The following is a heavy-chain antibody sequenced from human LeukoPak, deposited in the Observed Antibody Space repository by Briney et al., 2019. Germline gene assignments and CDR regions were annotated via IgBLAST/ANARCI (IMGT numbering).Heavy chain of an antibody. CDR1: GYSISSGYY. CDR3: ACLPYCSSTSCYFDWFDP. Sequence: SETLSLTCAVSGYSISSGYYCGWIRQPPGKGLEWIGSIYHSGSTYYNPSLKSRVTISVDTSKNQFSLKLSSVTAADTAVYYCACLPYCSSTSCYFDWFDPWGQGTLVTVSS. J-gene: IGHJ5*02. D-gene: IGHD2-2*01. CDR2: IYHSGST. V-gene: IGHV4-38-2*01.